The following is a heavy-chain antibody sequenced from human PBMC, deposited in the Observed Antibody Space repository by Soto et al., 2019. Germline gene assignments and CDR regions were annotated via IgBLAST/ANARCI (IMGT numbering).Heavy chain of an antibody. D-gene: IGHD3-16*02. V-gene: IGHV3-23*01. CDR2: TDTSGGST. CDR1: GFTFRTYA. Sequence: EVQLLESGGALVQPGGSLRLSCAASGFTFRTYAMSWVRQPPGRGLEWVSATDTSGGSTYYADSVKGRFTVSRDNSRNTLHLQMNGLRAEDTAVYYCAKDQAEGGFTYRFFYYYGLDVWGQGTTVTVSS. J-gene: IGHJ6*02. CDR3: AKDQAEGGFTYRFFYYYGLDV.